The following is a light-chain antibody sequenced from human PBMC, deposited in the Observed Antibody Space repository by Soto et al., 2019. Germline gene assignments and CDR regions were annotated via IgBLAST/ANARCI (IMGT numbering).Light chain of an antibody. V-gene: IGKV2-28*01. CDR3: MQALQAPIFT. CDR2: LGS. CDR1: QSLLHSNGYNY. J-gene: IGKJ3*01. Sequence: DIVMTQSPLSLPVTPGEPASSSCRSSQSLLHSNGYNYLDWYLQKPGQSPQLLIYLGSNRASGVPDRFSGSGSCTEFTLKISRVEAEDVGVYYCMQALQAPIFTFGPGTKVDIK.